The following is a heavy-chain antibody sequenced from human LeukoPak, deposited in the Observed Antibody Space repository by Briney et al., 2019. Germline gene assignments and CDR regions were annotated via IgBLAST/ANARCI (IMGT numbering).Heavy chain of an antibody. J-gene: IGHJ6*02. CDR1: XYSFTSYW. CDR3: ARAPPTDFWSGYWGYGMDV. D-gene: IGHD3-3*01. Sequence: SLKIXCKGSXYSFTSYWISWVRQLPGKGLEWMGRIDPSDSYTNYSPSFQGHVTISADKSISTAYLQWSSLKASDTAMYYCARAPPTDFWSGYWGYGMDVWGQGTTVTVSS. CDR2: IDPSDSYT. V-gene: IGHV5-10-1*01.